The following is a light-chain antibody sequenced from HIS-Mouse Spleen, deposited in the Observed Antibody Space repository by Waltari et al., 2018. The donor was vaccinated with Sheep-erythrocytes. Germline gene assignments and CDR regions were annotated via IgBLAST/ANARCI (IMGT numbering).Light chain of an antibody. CDR1: SSDVGGYNS. Sequence: QSALTQPRSVSGSPGQSVTISCTGTSSDVGGYNSLSWYQQHPGKAPKRMIYDVSKRPSGVPDRFSGSKSGNTASLTISGLQAEDEADYYCCSYAGSYNHVFATGTKVTVL. V-gene: IGLV2-11*01. CDR2: DVS. CDR3: CSYAGSYNHV. J-gene: IGLJ1*01.